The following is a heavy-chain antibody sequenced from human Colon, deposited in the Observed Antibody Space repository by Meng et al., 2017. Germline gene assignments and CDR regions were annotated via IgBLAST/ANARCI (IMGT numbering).Heavy chain of an antibody. D-gene: IGHD3-10*01. CDR2: INSDGGGG. CDR3: VCFGGFSGFDP. J-gene: IGHJ5*02. CDR1: GFSIRNHY. V-gene: IGHV3-74*02. Sequence: VRLGESGGGVVQPGRSLRLSCAASGFSIRNHYMHWVRQAPGKGLEWVSRINSDGGGGTYADFVKGRFTISRDNAKNTLYLQMNSLTAEDTAVYYCVCFGGFSGFDPWGQGILVTVSS.